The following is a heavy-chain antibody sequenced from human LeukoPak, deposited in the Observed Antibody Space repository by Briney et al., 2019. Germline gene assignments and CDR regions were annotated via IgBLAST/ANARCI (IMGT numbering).Heavy chain of an antibody. V-gene: IGHV4-34*01. J-gene: IGHJ6*03. CDR2: INHSGST. CDR1: GGSFSGYY. D-gene: IGHD2-2*02. Sequence: NPSETLSLTCAVYGGSFSGYYWSWIRQPPGKGLEWIGEINHSGSTSYNPSLKSRVTISVDTSKNQFSLKLSSVTAADTAVYYCARGRGYCSSTSCYKYYYYMDVWGKGTTVTVSS. CDR3: ARGRGYCSSTSCYKYYYYMDV.